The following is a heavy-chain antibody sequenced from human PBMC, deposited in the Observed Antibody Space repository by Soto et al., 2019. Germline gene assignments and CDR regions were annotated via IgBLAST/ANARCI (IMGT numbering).Heavy chain of an antibody. V-gene: IGHV4-39*01. CDR3: ARHVILDSGYYGMDV. CDR2: IYYSGST. J-gene: IGHJ6*02. Sequence: FGTPSRPRPVSGGPLNSSSLFWGWVPPPPGKGLEWIGSIYYSGSTYYNPSLKSRVTISVDTSKNQFSLKLSSVTAADTAVYYCARHVILDSGYYGMDVWGQGTTVTVSS. CDR1: GGPLNSSSLF. D-gene: IGHD3-10*01.